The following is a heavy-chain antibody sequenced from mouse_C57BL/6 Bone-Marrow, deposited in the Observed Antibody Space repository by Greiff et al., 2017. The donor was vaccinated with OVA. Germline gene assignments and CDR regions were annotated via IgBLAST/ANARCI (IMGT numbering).Heavy chain of an antibody. V-gene: IGHV1-59*01. CDR3: ARGYGSSYTFAY. CDR2: IDPSDSYT. J-gene: IGHJ3*01. D-gene: IGHD1-1*01. Sequence: VQLQQPGAELVRPGTSVKLSCKASGYTFTSYWMHWVKQRPGQGLEWIGVIDPSDSYTNYNQKFKGKATLTVDTSSSTAYMQLSSLTSEDSAVYYCARGYGSSYTFAYWGQGTLVTVSA. CDR1: GYTFTSYW.